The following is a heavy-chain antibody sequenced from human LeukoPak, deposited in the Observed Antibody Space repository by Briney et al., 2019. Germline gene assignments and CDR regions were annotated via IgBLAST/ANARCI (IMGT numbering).Heavy chain of an antibody. CDR1: GGSISSGVYY. CDR3: AREGDPYSSGWYYYYYMDV. D-gene: IGHD6-19*01. CDR2: ISTSVNP. Sequence: SETLSLTCTVSGGSISSGVYYWNWIRQPAGKGLEWIGRISTSVNPNYNPSLKSRLTISVDTSKNQFSLKLNSVTAADTAVYYCAREGDPYSSGWYYYYYMDVWGKGTTVTVSS. J-gene: IGHJ6*03. V-gene: IGHV4-61*02.